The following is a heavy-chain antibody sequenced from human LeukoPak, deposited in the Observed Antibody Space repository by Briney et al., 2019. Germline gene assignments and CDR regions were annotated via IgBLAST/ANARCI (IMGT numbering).Heavy chain of an antibody. CDR1: GFIFSDYA. Sequence: PGGSLILSCAVSGFIFSDYAMSWVRQAPGKGLEWVSGISGSGSTTYYADSVKGRFIISRDNSKNTLYLQMDTLRAEDTAVYYCASRGHCGAGSCFWPWGGLDYWGQGTLVIVSS. V-gene: IGHV3-23*01. CDR2: ISGSGSTT. J-gene: IGHJ4*02. CDR3: ASRGHCGAGSCFWPWGGLDY. D-gene: IGHD2-15*01.